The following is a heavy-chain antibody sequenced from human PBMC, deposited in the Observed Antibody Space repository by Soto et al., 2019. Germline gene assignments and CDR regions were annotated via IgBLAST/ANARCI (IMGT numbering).Heavy chain of an antibody. V-gene: IGHV1-18*01. Sequence: ASVKVSCKASGYTFTSYGISWVRQAPGQGLEWMGWISAYNGNTNYAQKLQGRVTMTTDTSTSTAYMELRSLRSDDTAVYYCAGGPFFMDFWSGFASDYWGQGTLVTVSS. CDR1: GYTFTSYG. J-gene: IGHJ4*02. CDR3: AGGPFFMDFWSGFASDY. CDR2: ISAYNGNT. D-gene: IGHD3-3*01.